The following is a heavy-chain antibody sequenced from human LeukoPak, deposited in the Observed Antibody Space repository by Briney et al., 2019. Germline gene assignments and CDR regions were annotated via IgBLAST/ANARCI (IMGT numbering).Heavy chain of an antibody. CDR3: AKTDKLERGWYFDY. Sequence: PGGSLRLSCAASGFTFSSHWLTWVRLAPGKGLEWVANIKPDGSEKYYRDSVKGRFTISRDNSKNTLYLQMNSLRAEDTAVYYCAKTDKLERGWYFDYWGQGTLVTVSS. D-gene: IGHD1-1*01. J-gene: IGHJ4*02. V-gene: IGHV3-7*03. CDR1: GFTFSSHW. CDR2: IKPDGSEK.